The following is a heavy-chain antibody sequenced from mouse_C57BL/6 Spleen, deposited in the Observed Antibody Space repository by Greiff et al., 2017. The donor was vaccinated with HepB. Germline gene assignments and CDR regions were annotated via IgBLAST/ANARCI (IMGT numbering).Heavy chain of an antibody. CDR3: ASIYDGYYGDYAMDY. V-gene: IGHV1-55*01. CDR2: IYPGSGST. Sequence: QVQLQQPGAELVKPGASVKMSCKASGYTFTSYWITWVKQRPGQGLEWIGDIYPGSGSTNYNEKFKSKATLTVDTSSSTAYMQLSSLTYEDSAVYYCASIYDGYYGDYAMDYWGQGTSVTVSS. D-gene: IGHD2-3*01. J-gene: IGHJ4*01. CDR1: GYTFTSYW.